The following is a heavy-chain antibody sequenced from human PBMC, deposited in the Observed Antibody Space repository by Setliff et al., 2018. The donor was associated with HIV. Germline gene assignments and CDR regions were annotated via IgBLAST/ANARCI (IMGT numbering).Heavy chain of an antibody. J-gene: IGHJ6*03. CDR3: SREGPYTNRPQSNSYTYMDV. CDR1: GFSFSSYW. D-gene: IGHD4-4*01. Sequence: PGGSLRLSCAASGFSFSSYWMYWVRQAPGKGLEWVGRIRSKVDGGAADYAAPVKGRFTISRDDSKNTLYLQMNSLKIGDTAVYFCSREGPYTNRPQSNSYTYMDVWGKGTTVTVSS. V-gene: IGHV3-15*05. CDR2: IRSKVDGGAA.